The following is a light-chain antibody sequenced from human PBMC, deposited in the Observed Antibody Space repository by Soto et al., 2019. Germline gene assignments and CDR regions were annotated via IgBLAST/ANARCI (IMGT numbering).Light chain of an antibody. CDR2: GAS. Sequence: EIVLTQSPGTLSLSPGERATLSCRASQSVSSGYLAWYQQKPGQAPRLLIYGASRRATGIPDRLSGSGSGTDFTLTISRLEPEDFAVYYCQQYGSSPYTFGQGTKLEIK. J-gene: IGKJ2*01. CDR1: QSVSSGY. CDR3: QQYGSSPYT. V-gene: IGKV3-20*01.